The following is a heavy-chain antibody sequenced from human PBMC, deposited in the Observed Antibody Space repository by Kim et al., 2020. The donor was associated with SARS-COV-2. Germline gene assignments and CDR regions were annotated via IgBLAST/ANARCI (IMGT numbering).Heavy chain of an antibody. CDR2: IYTSGST. CDR3: AIGSGSYYNWFDP. CDR1: GGSISSGSYY. J-gene: IGHJ5*02. D-gene: IGHD3-10*01. V-gene: IGHV4-61*02. Sequence: SETLSLTCTVSGGSISSGSYYWSWIRQPAGKGLEWIGRIYTSGSTNYNPSLKSRVTISVDTSKNQFSLKLSSVTAADTAVYYCAIGSGSYYNWFDPWGQGTLVTVSS.